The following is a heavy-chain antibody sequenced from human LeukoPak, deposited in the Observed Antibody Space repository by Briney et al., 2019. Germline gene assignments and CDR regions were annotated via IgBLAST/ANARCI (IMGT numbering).Heavy chain of an antibody. CDR1: RYTFTDYY. CDR3: ARDPPGVRYGRPIFDF. V-gene: IGHV1-2*02. Sequence: ASVKVFCKASRYTFTDYYMHWVRQAPGQGLEWMGWINPNSGGTNYAQKFQGRVTMTRDKSTSTAYMELYSLRSDDTAVYYCARDPPGVRYGRPIFDFWGQGTLVTVSS. D-gene: IGHD2-8*01. CDR2: INPNSGGT. J-gene: IGHJ4*02.